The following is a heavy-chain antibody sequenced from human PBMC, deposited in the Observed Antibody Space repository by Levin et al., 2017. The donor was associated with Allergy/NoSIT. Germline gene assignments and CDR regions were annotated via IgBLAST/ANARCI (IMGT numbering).Heavy chain of an antibody. D-gene: IGHD2-2*01. Sequence: KAGGSLRLSCTVSGGSISSYYWSWIRRPPGKGLEWIGYIHYTGSTAYNPSLKSRVTISVDTSKNQFSLKLSSVTAADTAVYYCARGSTSWSWSLQHWGQGTLVTVSS. CDR1: GGSISSYY. J-gene: IGHJ1*01. CDR3: ARGSTSWSWSLQH. V-gene: IGHV4-59*01. CDR2: IHYTGST.